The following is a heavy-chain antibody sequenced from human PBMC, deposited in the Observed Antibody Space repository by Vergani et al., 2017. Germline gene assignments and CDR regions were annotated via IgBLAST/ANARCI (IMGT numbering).Heavy chain of an antibody. D-gene: IGHD3-9*01. J-gene: IGHJ4*02. Sequence: QVQLQESGPGLVQPAETLSLTCVVSNSSINSNYYWGWIRQSPGKRLEWIGSVSHSRSTFSNPSLKSRVTISVDKSKKLISLILNSVTAADTAVYYCVRDAINYDVLTGYYIGLDSWGQGALVTVSS. CDR2: VSHSRST. CDR1: NSSINSNYY. V-gene: IGHV4-38-2*01. CDR3: VRDAINYDVLTGYYIGLDS.